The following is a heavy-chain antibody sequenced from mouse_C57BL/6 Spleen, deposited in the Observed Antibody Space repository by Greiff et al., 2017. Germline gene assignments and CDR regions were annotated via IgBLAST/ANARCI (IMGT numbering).Heavy chain of an antibody. J-gene: IGHJ2*01. CDR1: GFTFSNYW. Sequence: EVQLVESGGGLVQPGGSMKLSCVASGFTFSNYWMNWVRQSPEKGLEWVAQIRLKSDNYATHYAESVKGRFTISRDDSKSSVYLQMNNLRAEDTGIYYCTFITTVVALDYWGQGTTLTVSS. CDR3: TFITTVVALDY. CDR2: IRLKSDNYAT. D-gene: IGHD1-1*01. V-gene: IGHV6-3*01.